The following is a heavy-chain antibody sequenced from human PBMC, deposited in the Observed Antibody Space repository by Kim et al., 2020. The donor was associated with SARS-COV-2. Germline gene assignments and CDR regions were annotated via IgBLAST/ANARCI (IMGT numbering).Heavy chain of an antibody. CDR2: IYYSGST. Sequence: SETLSLTCTVSGGSISSYYWSWIRQPPGKGLEWIGYIYYSGSTNYNPSLKSRVTISVDTSKNQFSLKLSSVTAADTAVYYCAREEVSSGWYDRPKIHDAFDIWGQGTMVTVSS. J-gene: IGHJ3*02. CDR3: AREEVSSGWYDRPKIHDAFDI. D-gene: IGHD6-19*01. CDR1: GGSISSYY. V-gene: IGHV4-59*01.